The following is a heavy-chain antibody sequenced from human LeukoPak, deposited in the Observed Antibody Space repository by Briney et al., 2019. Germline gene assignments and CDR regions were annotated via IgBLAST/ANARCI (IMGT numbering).Heavy chain of an antibody. CDR3: ARAPSISPAGFFDY. CDR1: GFTFSSYW. Sequence: PGGSLRLSCAASGFTFSSYWMSWARQAPGKGLEWVGRTRNKAKSYTTEYAASVKGRFTVSRDDSKNSLYLQMNSLNTEDTAVYYCARAPSISPAGFFDYWGQGTLVTVSS. J-gene: IGHJ4*02. V-gene: IGHV3-72*01. D-gene: IGHD6-13*01. CDR2: TRNKAKSYTT.